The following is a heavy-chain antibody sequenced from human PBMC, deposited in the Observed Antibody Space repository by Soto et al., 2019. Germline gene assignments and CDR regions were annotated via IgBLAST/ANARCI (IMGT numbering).Heavy chain of an antibody. Sequence: QVQLVESGGGVVQPGRSLRLSCAASGFNFNNYGMHWVRQAPGKGLEWVAVIWNDGNGYYYANSVKGRFTISRDNSKNTLYLQMSRPRAEDTAVYYCASRQTSPPTRGAASARGGMDVWGQGTTVTVSS. J-gene: IGHJ6*02. CDR2: IWNDGNGY. D-gene: IGHD6-13*01. V-gene: IGHV3-33*01. CDR3: ASRQTSPPTRGAASARGGMDV. CDR1: GFNFNNYG.